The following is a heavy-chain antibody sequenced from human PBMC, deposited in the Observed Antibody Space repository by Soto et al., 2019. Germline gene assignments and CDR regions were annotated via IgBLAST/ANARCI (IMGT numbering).Heavy chain of an antibody. CDR3: AREGYSSGYYYYYGMDV. V-gene: IGHV4-59*01. D-gene: IGHD3-22*01. CDR2: IYYSGST. J-gene: IGHJ6*02. Sequence: QVQLQESGPGLVKPSETLSLTCTVSGGSISSYYWSWIRQPPGKGLEWIGYIYYSGSTNYNPSLKSRVTLSVDTSTNQFSLKLSSVTAADTAVYYCAREGYSSGYYYYYGMDVWGQGTTVTVSS. CDR1: GGSISSYY.